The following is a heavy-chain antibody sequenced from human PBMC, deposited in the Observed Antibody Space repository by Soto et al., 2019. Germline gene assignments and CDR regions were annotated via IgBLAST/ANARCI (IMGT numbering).Heavy chain of an antibody. CDR1: AGAMRPCD. D-gene: IGHD2-21*02. V-gene: IGHV4-59*01. J-gene: IGHJ6*02. CDR3: ARDLWGYCGTNCYPLAV. Sequence: SEDRRVRWSGSAGAMRPCDCLGCRRPLGKRQEWIGYMYNSGSSVYNPPFKSRVTISVDTYKNQFSLKLSSVTAADTAIYYCARDLWGYCGTNCYPLAVWGQGPTVTVS. CDR2: MYNSGSS.